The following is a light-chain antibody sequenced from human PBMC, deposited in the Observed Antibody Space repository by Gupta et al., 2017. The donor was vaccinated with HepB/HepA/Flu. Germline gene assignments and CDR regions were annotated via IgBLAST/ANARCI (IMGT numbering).Light chain of an antibody. J-gene: IGKJ4*01. CDR2: GTS. CDR1: QSFSRTF. CDR3: QQYGGSPLT. V-gene: IGKV3-20*01. Sequence: LVLTQSPGTLSLSPGERATLSCRASQSFSRTFLAWYQQKAGQAPRLLIYGTSSRATGIPDRFSGSGSGTDFTLTISRLEPEDFAVYYCQQYGGSPLTFGGGTKVEIK.